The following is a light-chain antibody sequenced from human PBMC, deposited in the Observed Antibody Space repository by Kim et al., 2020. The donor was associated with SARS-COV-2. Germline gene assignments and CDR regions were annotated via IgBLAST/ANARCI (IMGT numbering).Light chain of an antibody. Sequence: ASVRDRVTITCRASESITTYLNWYQKKPGKAPKLLIYGASTLQGGVPSRFSGSGYGTDFSLTISSLQPEDFGTYYCQESYDTPLTFGGGTKVDIE. CDR1: ESITTY. V-gene: IGKV1-39*01. J-gene: IGKJ4*01. CDR3: QESYDTPLT. CDR2: GAS.